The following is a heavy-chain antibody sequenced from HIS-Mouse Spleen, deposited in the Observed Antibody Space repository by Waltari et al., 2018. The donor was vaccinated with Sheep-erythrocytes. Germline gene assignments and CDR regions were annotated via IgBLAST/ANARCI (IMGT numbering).Heavy chain of an antibody. Sequence: EVQLVESGGGLVKPGGSLRLSCAASGFTFSSYRMNWVRQAPGKGLEWVSSISSSSSYIYYADSVKGRLTISRDNAKNSLYLQMNSLRAEDTAVYYCARVASGATFDYWGQGTLVTVSS. J-gene: IGHJ4*02. D-gene: IGHD1-26*01. CDR2: ISSSSSYI. CDR1: GFTFSSYR. CDR3: ARVASGATFDY. V-gene: IGHV3-21*01.